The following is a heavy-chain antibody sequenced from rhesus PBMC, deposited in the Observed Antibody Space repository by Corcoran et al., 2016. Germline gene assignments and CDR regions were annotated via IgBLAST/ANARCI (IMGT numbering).Heavy chain of an antibody. CDR1: GGSISSNY. CDR3: TRGGGYSSWYMNFDY. Sequence: QLQLQESGPGLVKPSETLSLTCAVSGGSISSNYWSWIRQPPGKVLAWIGRISGSGGSTYDNPPLISRVTISTDTSKNQFSLKLSTVPAADTAVDYWTRGGGYSSWYMNFDYWCQGVLVTVSS. J-gene: IGHJ4*01. CDR2: ISGSGGST. V-gene: IGHV4-173*01. D-gene: IGHD6-13*01.